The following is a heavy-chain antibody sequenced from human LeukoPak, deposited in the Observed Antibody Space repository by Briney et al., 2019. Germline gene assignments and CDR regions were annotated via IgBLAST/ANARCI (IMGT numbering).Heavy chain of an antibody. CDR1: GGSISSGGYY. CDR3: ARGSTSITIFGVVIDY. J-gene: IGHJ4*02. D-gene: IGHD3-3*01. CDR2: IYHSGST. Sequence: PSETLSLTCTVSGGSISSGGYYWSWIRQPPGKGPEWIVYIYHSGSTYYNPSLKSRVTISVDRSKNQFSLKLSSVTAADTAVYYCARGSTSITIFGVVIDYWGQGTLVTVSS. V-gene: IGHV4-30-2*01.